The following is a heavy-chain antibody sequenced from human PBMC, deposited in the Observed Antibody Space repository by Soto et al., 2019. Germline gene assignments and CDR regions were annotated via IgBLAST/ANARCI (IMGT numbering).Heavy chain of an antibody. J-gene: IGHJ6*02. CDR2: IKSKTDGGTT. CDR1: GFTFSNAW. CDR3: TTGYYYDSSGYYQGGMDV. Sequence: GGSLRLSCAASGFTFSNAWMNWVRQAPGKGLEWVGRIKSKTDGGTTDYAAPVKGRFTISRDDSKNTLYLQMNSLKTEDTAVYYCTTGYYYDSSGYYQGGMDVWGQGTTVTVSS. V-gene: IGHV3-15*07. D-gene: IGHD3-22*01.